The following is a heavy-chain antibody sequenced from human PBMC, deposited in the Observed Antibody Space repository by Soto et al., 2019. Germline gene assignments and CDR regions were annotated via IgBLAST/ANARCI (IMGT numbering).Heavy chain of an antibody. D-gene: IGHD2-2*01. CDR3: AKLAGYCSGTSCYGHYAMDV. CDR1: GESFSGYI. Sequence: SETLSLTCAVYGESFSGYIWTWIRQPPGKGLEWIGNINYSGSTYYNQSLQSRLTISVDTSNNQFSLTLSSVTAADTAVYYCAKLAGYCSGTSCYGHYAMDVWGQGTTVT. CDR2: INYSGST. V-gene: IGHV4-34*01. J-gene: IGHJ6*02.